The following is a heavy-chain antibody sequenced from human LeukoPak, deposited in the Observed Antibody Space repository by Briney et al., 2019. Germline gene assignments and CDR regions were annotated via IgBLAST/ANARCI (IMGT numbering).Heavy chain of an antibody. CDR2: IETDGSRS. Sequence: GGSLGLSCAASGFTFSWHRMHWVRQVPGKGLVWISWIETDGSRSGYVGSVQGRFTVSRDSAKNALYLQMNSLRAEDTAVYYCARVAMIVAKPYDNWGQGTLVTVSS. CDR1: GFTFSWHR. D-gene: IGHD3-22*01. V-gene: IGHV3-74*01. CDR3: ARVAMIVAKPYDN. J-gene: IGHJ4*02.